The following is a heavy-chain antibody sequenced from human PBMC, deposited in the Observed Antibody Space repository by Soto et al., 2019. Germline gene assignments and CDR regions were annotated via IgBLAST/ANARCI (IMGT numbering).Heavy chain of an antibody. J-gene: IGHJ3*01. V-gene: IGHV3-64D*06. CDR2: ISFDGSRT. Sequence: GKGLKYVSFISFDGSRTHYADSVKGRFTISRDNSKNTAYLQMSSLRPEDTAVYYCARVYKTGPDNSGCLPPAFDFW. CDR3: ARVYKTGPDNSGCLPPAFDF. D-gene: IGHD6-19*01.